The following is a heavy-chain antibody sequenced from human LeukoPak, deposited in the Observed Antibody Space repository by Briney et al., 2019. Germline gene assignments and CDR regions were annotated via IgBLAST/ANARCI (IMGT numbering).Heavy chain of an antibody. J-gene: IGHJ6*03. CDR1: GGTFSSYA. Sequence: SVKVSCKASGGTFSSYAISWVRQAPGQGLEWMGGIIPIFGTANYAQKFQGRVTITADESTSTAYMELSSLRSEDTAVYYCARDRGMDSSSSSHYYYYYMDVWGKGTTVTVSS. CDR2: IIPIFGTA. D-gene: IGHD6-6*01. V-gene: IGHV1-69*13. CDR3: ARDRGMDSSSSSHYYYYYMDV.